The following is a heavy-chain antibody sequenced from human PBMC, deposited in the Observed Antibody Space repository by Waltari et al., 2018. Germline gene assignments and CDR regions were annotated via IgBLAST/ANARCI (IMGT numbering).Heavy chain of an antibody. CDR3: ILAVAGTRNWFDP. CDR2: IIPIRGIA. Sequence: QVQLVQSGAEVKKPGSSVKVSCKASGGTFSSYTISWVRQAPGKGLEWMGRIIPIRGIANDAQKFQGRVTITADKSTSTAYMELSSLGSEDTAVYYCILAVAGTRNWFDPWGQGTLVTVSS. D-gene: IGHD6-19*01. V-gene: IGHV1-69*02. J-gene: IGHJ5*02. CDR1: GGTFSSYT.